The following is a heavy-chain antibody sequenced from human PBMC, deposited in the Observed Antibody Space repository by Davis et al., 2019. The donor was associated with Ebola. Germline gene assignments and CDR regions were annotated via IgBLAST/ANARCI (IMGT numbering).Heavy chain of an antibody. Sequence: ASVKVSCKASGYTFTSYGISWVRQAPGQGLEWMGWISAYNGNTNYAQNVQGRVTMTTDTSTSTAYMELRSLRSDDTAVYYCARDEGRYSYGRWFDPWGQGTLVTVSS. V-gene: IGHV1-18*04. J-gene: IGHJ5*02. CDR3: ARDEGRYSYGRWFDP. CDR2: ISAYNGNT. CDR1: GYTFTSYG. D-gene: IGHD5-18*01.